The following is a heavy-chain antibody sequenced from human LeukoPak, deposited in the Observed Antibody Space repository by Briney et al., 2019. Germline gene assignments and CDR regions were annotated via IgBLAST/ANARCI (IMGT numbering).Heavy chain of an antibody. J-gene: IGHJ4*02. D-gene: IGHD2-15*01. V-gene: IGHV4-38-2*01. CDR1: GYSISSGYY. Sequence: SETLSLTCAVSGYSISSGYYWGWIRQPPGKGLEWIGRIYYSGSTYYNPSLKSRVTISVDTSKNQFSLKLSSVTAADTAVYYCARAGYCSGGSCYYFDYWGPGTLVTVSS. CDR3: ARAGYCSGGSCYYFDY. CDR2: IYYSGST.